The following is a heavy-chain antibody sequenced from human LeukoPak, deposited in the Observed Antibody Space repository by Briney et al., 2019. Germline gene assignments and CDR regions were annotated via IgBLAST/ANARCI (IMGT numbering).Heavy chain of an antibody. Sequence: PSETLSLTCTVSGGSISSGDYYWSWIRQPPGKGLEWIGYIYYSGSTYYNPSLKNRVAISVDTSKNQFSLKLSSVTAADTAVYYCAKIKTTFGVVTHAFDIWGQGTIVTVSP. CDR2: IYYSGST. J-gene: IGHJ3*02. CDR3: AKIKTTFGVVTHAFDI. V-gene: IGHV4-30-4*02. D-gene: IGHD3-3*01. CDR1: GGSISSGDYY.